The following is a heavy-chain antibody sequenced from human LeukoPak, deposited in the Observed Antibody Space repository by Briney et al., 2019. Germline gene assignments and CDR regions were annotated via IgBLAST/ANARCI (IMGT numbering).Heavy chain of an antibody. CDR2: ISGSGGST. V-gene: IGHV3-23*01. D-gene: IGHD3-22*01. J-gene: IGHJ4*02. CDR3: AKEMDDSSGYYEYYFDY. Sequence: GGSLRLSCAASGFTFSSYVMSWVRQAPGKGLEWVSAISGSGGSTYYADSVKGRFTISRDNSKNTLYLQMNSLRAEDTAVYYCAKEMDDSSGYYEYYFDYWGQGTLVTVYS. CDR1: GFTFSSYV.